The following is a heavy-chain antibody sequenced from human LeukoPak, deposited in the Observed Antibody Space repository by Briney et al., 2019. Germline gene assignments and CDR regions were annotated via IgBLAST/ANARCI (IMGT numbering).Heavy chain of an antibody. CDR2: IKQDGSEK. CDR1: GFTFSSYW. V-gene: IGHV3-7*01. Sequence: GGSLRLSCAASGFTFSSYWMSWVRQAPGKGMEWVANIKQDGSEKYYVDSVKGRFTISRDNAKNSLYLQVNSLRAEDTAVYYCARDDSSELYCTNGVCSPVAFDYWGQGTLVTVSS. CDR3: ARDDSSELYCTNGVCSPVAFDY. D-gene: IGHD2-8*01. J-gene: IGHJ4*02.